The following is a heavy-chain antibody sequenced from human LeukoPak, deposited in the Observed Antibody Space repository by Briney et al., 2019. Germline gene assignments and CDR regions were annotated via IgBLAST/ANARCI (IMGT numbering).Heavy chain of an antibody. CDR2: IYYSGST. J-gene: IGHJ4*02. CDR1: GGSISSSSCY. CDR3: ARLRITIFGVVNTPHLDY. Sequence: SETLSLTCTVSGGSISSSSCYWGWIRPPPGEGLEWIVSIYYSGSTYYHPSLKSRATISVDTSKNQFSLKLSSVTAADTAVYYCARLRITIFGVVNTPHLDYWGQGTLVTVSS. D-gene: IGHD3-3*01. V-gene: IGHV4-39*01.